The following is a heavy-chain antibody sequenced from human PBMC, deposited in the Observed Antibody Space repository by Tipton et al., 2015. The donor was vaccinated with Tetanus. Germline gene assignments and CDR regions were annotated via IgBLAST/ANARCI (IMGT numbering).Heavy chain of an antibody. D-gene: IGHD2-8*01. J-gene: IGHJ4*02. CDR2: IYPGDSDT. Sequence: QLVQSGGEVKKPGESLKIPCTGPGYIFNNYWIGWVRQKPGKDLEWMGFIYPGDSDTRYSPSFQGQVTISVDKSINTGYLQGSSLKAWDSSMFYGAGANGTDGVCNFDFWGPGALVTVAS. CDR1: GYIFNNYW. V-gene: IGHV5-51*01. CDR3: AGANGTDGVCNFDF.